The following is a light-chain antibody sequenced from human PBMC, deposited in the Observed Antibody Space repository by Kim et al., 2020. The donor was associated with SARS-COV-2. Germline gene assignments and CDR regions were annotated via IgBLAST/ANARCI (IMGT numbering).Light chain of an antibody. J-gene: IGKJ1*01. V-gene: IGKV1-12*01. Sequence: VSASVGDRVTITCRASQVINTWLAWYQQKPGKAPQLLICAASSLQRGVPSRFSGSGSGTDFTLTISSLQPEDFATYYCQQANKGTFGQGTKVDIK. CDR1: QVINTW. CDR2: AAS. CDR3: QQANKGT.